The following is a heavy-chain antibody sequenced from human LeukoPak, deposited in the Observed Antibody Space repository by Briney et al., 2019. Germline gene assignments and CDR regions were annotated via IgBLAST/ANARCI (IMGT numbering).Heavy chain of an antibody. D-gene: IGHD4-17*01. Sequence: GASVKVSCKASGYTFTSYGISWVRQAPGQGLEWMGWSSAYNGNTNYAQKLQGRVTMTTDTSTSTAYMELRSLRSDDTAVYYCARYGKVVTTNYYYYYGMDVWGQGTTVTVSS. J-gene: IGHJ6*02. CDR2: SSAYNGNT. V-gene: IGHV1-18*01. CDR1: GYTFTSYG. CDR3: ARYGKVVTTNYYYYYGMDV.